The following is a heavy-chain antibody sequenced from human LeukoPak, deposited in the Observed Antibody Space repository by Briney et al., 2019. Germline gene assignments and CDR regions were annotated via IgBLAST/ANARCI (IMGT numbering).Heavy chain of an antibody. J-gene: IGHJ3*02. CDR3: ARGSREAFDI. Sequence: GASVKVSCKASGYTFTSYYMHWVRQAPGQGLEWMGIINPSGGSTSYAQKFQGRVTITRNTSISTAYMELSSLRSEDTAVYYCARGSREAFDIWGQGTMVTVSS. CDR1: GYTFTSYY. V-gene: IGHV1-46*01. CDR2: INPSGGST. D-gene: IGHD3-10*01.